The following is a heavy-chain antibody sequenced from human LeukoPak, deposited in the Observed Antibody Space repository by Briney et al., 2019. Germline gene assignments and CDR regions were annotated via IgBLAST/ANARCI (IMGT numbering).Heavy chain of an antibody. V-gene: IGHV4-61*02. Sequence: SETLSLTCTASGGSISSETYYWSFIRQPAGKGLEWIGRTHTSGTTNYNPSLKSRVTMSVDTSKNQFSLKLSSVTAADTAVYYCAREDPETAFDYWGQGTLVTVSS. CDR1: GGSISSETYY. CDR2: THTSGTT. CDR3: AREDPETAFDY. J-gene: IGHJ4*02. D-gene: IGHD5-18*01.